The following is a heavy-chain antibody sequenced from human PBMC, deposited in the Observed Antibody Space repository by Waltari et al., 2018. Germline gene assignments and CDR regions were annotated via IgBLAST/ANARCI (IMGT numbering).Heavy chain of an antibody. CDR1: GGSFSGYY. J-gene: IGHJ4*02. V-gene: IGHV4-34*01. Sequence: QVQLQQWGAGLLKPSETLSLTCAVYGGSFSGYYCTWMRQPPGQGLEWIGEINHSGSTNYNPSLKSRVTISVDTSKNQFSLKLSSVTAADTAVYYCARLTPYYDFWSGYYYYFDYWGQGTLVTVSS. D-gene: IGHD3-3*01. CDR2: INHSGST. CDR3: ARLTPYYDFWSGYYYYFDY.